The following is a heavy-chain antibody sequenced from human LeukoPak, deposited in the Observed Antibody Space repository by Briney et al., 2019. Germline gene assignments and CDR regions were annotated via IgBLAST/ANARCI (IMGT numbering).Heavy chain of an antibody. CDR3: ARDLPLGLRDLGRGAFDI. D-gene: IGHD4-17*01. CDR2: IYYSGST. CDR1: GGSISSYC. Sequence: SETLSLTCTVSGGSISSYCWSWIRQPPGKGLEWIGYIYYSGSTNYNPSLKSRVTISVDTSKNQFSLKLSSVTAADTAVYYCARDLPLGLRDLGRGAFDIWGQGTMVTVSS. J-gene: IGHJ3*02. V-gene: IGHV4-59*01.